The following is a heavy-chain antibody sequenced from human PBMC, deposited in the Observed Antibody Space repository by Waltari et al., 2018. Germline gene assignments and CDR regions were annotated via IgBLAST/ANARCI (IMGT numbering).Heavy chain of an antibody. D-gene: IGHD3-10*02. CDR2: IDQGGSGR. CDR1: GFVFDSYW. Sequence: EVKLVESGGGLVQPGGSLRLACVAYGFVFDSYWMTWVRQAPGKGLEWVAHIDQGGSGRYYVDSVKGRCTISRDNAKNSVDLQMDNVGVEDTAVYYCARGGYQYYGTANYYVYSNGMDVWGPGATVTVSS. CDR3: ARGGYQYYGTANYYVYSNGMDV. J-gene: IGHJ6*02. V-gene: IGHV3-7*01.